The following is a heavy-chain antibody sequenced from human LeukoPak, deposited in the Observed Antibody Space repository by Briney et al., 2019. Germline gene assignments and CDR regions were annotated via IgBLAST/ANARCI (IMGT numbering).Heavy chain of an antibody. V-gene: IGHV3-7*05. J-gene: IGHJ4*02. CDR1: GFTFSTRW. CDR2: IKQDGSEQ. Sequence: GGSLRLSCAASGFTFSTRWMIWLRQAPGKGLEWVANIKQDGSEQYYVDSVKGRFIISRDNAKNSLYLQMNSLRAEDTAVYYCANALGAHYFDSWGQGTLVTVSS. D-gene: IGHD1-26*01. CDR3: ANALGAHYFDS.